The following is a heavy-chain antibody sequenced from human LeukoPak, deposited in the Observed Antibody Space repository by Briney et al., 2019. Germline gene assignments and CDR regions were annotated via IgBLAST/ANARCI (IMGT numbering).Heavy chain of an antibody. J-gene: IGHJ4*02. D-gene: IGHD1-1*01. CDR2: IYISGST. V-gene: IGHV4-61*02. CDR3: ARTSYGYNAGGDFDY. Sequence: PSQTLSLTCTVSGGSISSGSYYWSWIRQPAGKGLEWIGRIYISGSTNYNPSLKSRVTMSVDTSKNQFSLKLSSVTAADTAMYYCARTSYGYNAGGDFDYWGQGTLVTVSP. CDR1: GGSISSGSYY.